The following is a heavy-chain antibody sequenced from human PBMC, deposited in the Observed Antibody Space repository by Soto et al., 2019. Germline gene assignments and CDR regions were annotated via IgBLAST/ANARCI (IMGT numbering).Heavy chain of an antibody. V-gene: IGHV3-30-3*01. CDR3: AREDESSGHAGTFRH. Sequence: QVQLVESGGDVVQPGRSLRLSCAASGFSFNSYVMHWVRQAPGKGLEWVALMSHDGNKQYVDSVRERFTISRDNSKNKLNLEMSSLRAEETAVYYCAREDESSGHAGTFRHWGQGTLVTVS. D-gene: IGHD3-22*01. J-gene: IGHJ1*01. CDR2: MSHDGNK. CDR1: GFSFNSYV.